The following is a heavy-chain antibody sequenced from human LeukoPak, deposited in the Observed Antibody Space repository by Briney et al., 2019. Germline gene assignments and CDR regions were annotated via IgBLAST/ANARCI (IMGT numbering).Heavy chain of an antibody. CDR3: ARGSSSYNYYYYGMDV. Sequence: PGGSLRLPCAASGFTVSSNYMSWVRQAPGKGLEWVSVIYSGGSTYYADSVKGRFTISRDNSKNTLYLQMNSLRAEDTAVYYCARGSSSYNYYYYGMDVWGQGTTVTVSS. J-gene: IGHJ6*02. CDR1: GFTVSSNY. V-gene: IGHV3-66*01. D-gene: IGHD6-6*01. CDR2: IYSGGST.